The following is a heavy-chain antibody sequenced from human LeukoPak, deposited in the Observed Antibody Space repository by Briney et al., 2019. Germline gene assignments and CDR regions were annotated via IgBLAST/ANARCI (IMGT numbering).Heavy chain of an antibody. V-gene: IGHV3-7*04. J-gene: IGHJ4*02. Sequence: GGSLRLSCAASGFIVSSNYMSWVRQAPGQGLEWVANINQDEGHKDYVDSVKGRFTVSRDNAKNSLYLQMNRLRVDDTAMYFCVRGVEYWGQGTPVTVSS. CDR3: VRGVEY. CDR1: GFIVSSNY. CDR2: INQDEGHK.